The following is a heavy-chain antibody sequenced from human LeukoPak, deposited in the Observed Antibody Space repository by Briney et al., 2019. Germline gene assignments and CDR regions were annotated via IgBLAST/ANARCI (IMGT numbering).Heavy chain of an antibody. J-gene: IGHJ6*02. CDR3: ARASGFYGVGYYGMDV. CDR1: GGSVSSGSYY. V-gene: IGHV4-61*01. Sequence: SETLSLTCTVSGGSVSSGSYYWSWIRQPPGKGLEWIGYIYYSGSTNYNPSLKSRVATSVDTSKNQFSLKLSSVTAADTAVYYCARASGFYGVGYYGMDVWGQGTTVTVSS. D-gene: IGHD4-17*01. CDR2: IYYSGST.